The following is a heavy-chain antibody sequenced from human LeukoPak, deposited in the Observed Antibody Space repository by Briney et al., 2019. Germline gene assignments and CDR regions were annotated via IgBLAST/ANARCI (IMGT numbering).Heavy chain of an antibody. V-gene: IGHV3-7*01. Sequence: GGSLRLSCAASGFTISSYCMSWVRQAPGKGLEWVANIKQDGSEKYYEDSVKGRLTISRDNAKNSLYLQMNSLRAEDTAVYYCARVGYFDWSDNWFDPWGQGTLVTVSS. J-gene: IGHJ5*02. D-gene: IGHD3-9*01. CDR3: ARVGYFDWSDNWFDP. CDR2: IKQDGSEK. CDR1: GFTISSYC.